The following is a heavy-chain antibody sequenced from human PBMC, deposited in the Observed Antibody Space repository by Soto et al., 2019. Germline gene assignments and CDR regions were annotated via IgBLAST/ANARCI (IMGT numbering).Heavy chain of an antibody. D-gene: IGHD3-3*01. CDR1: GFTFSSYA. Sequence: GGSLRLSCAASGFTFSSYAMHWVRQAPGKGLEWVAVISYDGSNKYYADSVKGRFTISRGNSKNTLYLQMNSLRAEDTAVYYCARDGTYYDFWSGYRPASFDYWGQGTLVTVSS. V-gene: IGHV3-30-3*01. CDR3: ARDGTYYDFWSGYRPASFDY. J-gene: IGHJ4*02. CDR2: ISYDGSNK.